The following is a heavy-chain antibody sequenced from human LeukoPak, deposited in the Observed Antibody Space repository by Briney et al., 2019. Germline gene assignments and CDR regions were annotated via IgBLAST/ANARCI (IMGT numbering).Heavy chain of an antibody. Sequence: ASVKVSCKASGGTFSSYAISWVRQAPGQGLEWMGGIIPIFGTANYAQKFQGRVTITADESTSTAYMELSSLRAEDTAVYYCARRAGNDAFDIWGQGTMVTVSS. CDR1: GGTFSSYA. CDR3: ARRAGNDAFDI. V-gene: IGHV1-69*13. J-gene: IGHJ3*02. CDR2: IIPIFGTA.